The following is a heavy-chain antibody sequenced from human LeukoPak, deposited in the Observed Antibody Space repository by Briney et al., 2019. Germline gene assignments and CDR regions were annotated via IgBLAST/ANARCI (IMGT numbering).Heavy chain of an antibody. CDR3: ARLLRAVDTGAYCFDY. J-gene: IGHJ4*02. CDR1: GGIFSSYT. D-gene: IGHD3-22*01. CDR2: ITPIPGIT. V-gene: IGHV1-69*02. Sequence: SVKVSCKASGGIFSSYTFNWVRQAPGQGLEWMGRITPIPGITNYAETFQGRVTLTADTSTSTLYMELSSLRSEDTAVYYCARLLRAVDTGAYCFDYWGQGTLVTVSS.